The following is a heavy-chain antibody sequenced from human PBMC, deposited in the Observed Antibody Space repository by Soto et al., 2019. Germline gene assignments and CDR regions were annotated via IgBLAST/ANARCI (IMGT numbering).Heavy chain of an antibody. CDR1: GYTFTSYG. Sequence: GASVKVSCKASGYTFTSYGISWVRQAPGQGLEWMGWISAYNGNTNYAQKLQGRVTMTTDTSTSTAYMELRSLRSDDTAVYYCARDLNKGLATITPGPPYYFDYRAQRTPVTVSS. V-gene: IGHV1-18*01. D-gene: IGHD5-12*01. J-gene: IGHJ4*02. CDR3: ARDLNKGLATITPGPPYYFDY. CDR2: ISAYNGNT.